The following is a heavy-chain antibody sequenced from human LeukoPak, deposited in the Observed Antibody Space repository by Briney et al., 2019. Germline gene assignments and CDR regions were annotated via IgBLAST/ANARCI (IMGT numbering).Heavy chain of an antibody. CDR1: GGTFSTLD. D-gene: IGHD5-12*01. V-gene: IGHV1-69*01. Sequence: SVKVSCKASGGTFSTLDISWVRQAPGHGLEWMGGIIPLFGPAHYAQKFQDRVTIIADESATTAYMELSSLRSEDTAVYYCARLGSGYDPGDFWGQGTLVTVST. CDR3: ARLGSGYDPGDF. CDR2: IIPLFGPA. J-gene: IGHJ4*02.